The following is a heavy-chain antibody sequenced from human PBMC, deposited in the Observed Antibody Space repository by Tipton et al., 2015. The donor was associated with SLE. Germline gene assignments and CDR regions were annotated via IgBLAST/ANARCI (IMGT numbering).Heavy chain of an antibody. J-gene: IGHJ3*02. D-gene: IGHD5-12*01. CDR1: GGSISSATYY. CDR2: IYATGSI. Sequence: TLSLTCTVSGGSISSATYYWTWIRQSAGKELEWIGHIYATGSINYNPSLKSRVTISVDTSKRQFSLRLSSVTATDTAVYYCARYVGLGSGDYDDTFDIWGQGTMVTVSS. CDR3: ARYVGLGSGDYDDTFDI. V-gene: IGHV4-61*09.